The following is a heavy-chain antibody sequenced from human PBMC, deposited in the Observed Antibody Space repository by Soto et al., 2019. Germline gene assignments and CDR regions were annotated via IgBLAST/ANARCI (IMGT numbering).Heavy chain of an antibody. J-gene: IGHJ4*02. CDR3: ARSKYYYDSTGYYSFYFDY. D-gene: IGHD3-22*01. V-gene: IGHV4-34*01. CDR2: VTPSGTT. Sequence: QVQLQQWGAGLLKPSETLSLTCGVSGGSFSGYHWTWIRQAPGEGLEWIGEVTPSGTTNYSPSLKSRVTISVDSSKNQFSLRLTSVTAADTAMYYCARSKYYYDSTGYYSFYFDYWGQGTLVTVSS. CDR1: GGSFSGYH.